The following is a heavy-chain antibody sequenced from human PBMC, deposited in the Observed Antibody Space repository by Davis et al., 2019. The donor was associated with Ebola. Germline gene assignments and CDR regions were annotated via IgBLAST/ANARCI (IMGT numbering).Heavy chain of an antibody. CDR2: INGVKDNT. Sequence: AASVQVSCKASGYTFSTSAMHWVRQAPGQRLEWMGWINGVKDNTKYSQKFQGRVTITRDTSATTAYMELSSLRSEDTAVYYCARDVGTWSGFYGLLNYWGQGTLVTVSS. J-gene: IGHJ4*02. D-gene: IGHD3-3*01. CDR1: GYTFSTSA. V-gene: IGHV1-3*01. CDR3: ARDVGTWSGFYGLLNY.